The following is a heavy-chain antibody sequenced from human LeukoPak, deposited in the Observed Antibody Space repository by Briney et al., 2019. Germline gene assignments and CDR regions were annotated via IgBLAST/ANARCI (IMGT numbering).Heavy chain of an antibody. D-gene: IGHD6-19*01. Sequence: SETLSLTCTVSGVSISSGSYYWSWIRQPAGKGLGWIGRIYTSGSTNYNPSLKSRVTISVDTSKNQFSLKLSSVTAADTAVYYCARDLDGSGWSSGFGYWGQGTLVTVSS. CDR3: ARDLDGSGWSSGFGY. V-gene: IGHV4-61*02. CDR2: IYTSGST. J-gene: IGHJ4*02. CDR1: GVSISSGSYY.